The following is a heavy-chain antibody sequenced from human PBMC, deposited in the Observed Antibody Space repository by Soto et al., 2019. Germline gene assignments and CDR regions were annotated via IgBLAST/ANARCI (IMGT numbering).Heavy chain of an antibody. CDR2: MSYDGSDT. CDR1: GFIFSNNV. Sequence: PGGSLRLSCVGSGFIFSNNVMHWVRQTPGKGLEWVAFMSYDGSDTFYADSVKGRFTISRDNSKNTIFLHMSNLRAEDTAMYYCTIVRVADSALDHWGQGTLVTVSS. CDR3: TIVRVADSALDH. J-gene: IGHJ4*02. V-gene: IGHV3-30*02. D-gene: IGHD3-10*02.